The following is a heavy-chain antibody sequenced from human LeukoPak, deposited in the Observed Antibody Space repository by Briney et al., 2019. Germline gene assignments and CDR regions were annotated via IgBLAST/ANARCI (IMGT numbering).Heavy chain of an antibody. CDR1: GYTFTSYA. V-gene: IGHV7-4-1*02. CDR3: ASLFLSQWFDP. CDR2: INTNTGTP. J-gene: IGHJ5*02. Sequence: ASVKDSCKASGYTFTSYAMNWVRQAPGQGLEWMGWINTNTGTPTYAQGFTGRFVFSLDTSVSTAYLQISSLKAEDTAVYYCASLFLSQWFDPWGQGTLVTVSS. D-gene: IGHD2/OR15-2a*01.